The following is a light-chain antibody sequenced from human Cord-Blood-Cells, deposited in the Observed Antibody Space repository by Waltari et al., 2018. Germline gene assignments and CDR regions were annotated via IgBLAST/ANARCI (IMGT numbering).Light chain of an antibody. CDR3: CSYAGSVV. CDR1: SSDVGRYNL. CDR2: EGS. V-gene: IGLV2-23*01. J-gene: IGLJ2*01. Sequence: QSALTQPASVSGSPGQSITISCTGTSSDVGRYNLVSWYQQHPGKAPKPMIYEGSKRPSGVSNRFSGSKSGNTSSLTISGLQAEDEADYYCCSYAGSVVFGGGTKLTVL.